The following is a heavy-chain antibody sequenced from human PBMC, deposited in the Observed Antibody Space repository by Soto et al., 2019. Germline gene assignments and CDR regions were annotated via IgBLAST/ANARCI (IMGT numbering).Heavy chain of an antibody. CDR2: ISGYNGNT. J-gene: IGHJ2*01. Sequence: QVQLMQSGAEVKKPGASVKVSCKASGYSFTSYAISWVRQAPGQGLEWMGWISGYNGNTNYAQKLQGRVTMTTDTSTSTAYMELRSLRSDDTAVYYCAKDKRGYTAYWYYDLWGRGPLVTVSS. V-gene: IGHV1-18*01. D-gene: IGHD3-22*01. CDR3: AKDKRGYTAYWYYDL. CDR1: GYSFTSYA.